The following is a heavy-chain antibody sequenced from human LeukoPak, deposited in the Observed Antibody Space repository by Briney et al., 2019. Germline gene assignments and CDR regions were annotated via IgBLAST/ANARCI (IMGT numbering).Heavy chain of an antibody. D-gene: IGHD6-13*01. V-gene: IGHV1-2*02. CDR3: ARDSAGSSWYIGY. Sequence: GASVKVSCKASGYTFTGYYMHWVRQAPGQGLEWMGWINPNSGGTNYAQKFQGRVTMTRDTSISTAYMELSRLRSDDTAVCYCARDSAGSSWYIGYWGQGTLVTVSS. J-gene: IGHJ4*02. CDR1: GYTFTGYY. CDR2: INPNSGGT.